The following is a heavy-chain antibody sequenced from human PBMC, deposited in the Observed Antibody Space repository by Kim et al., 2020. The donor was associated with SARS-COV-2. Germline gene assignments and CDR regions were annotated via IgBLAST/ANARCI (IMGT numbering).Heavy chain of an antibody. CDR3: ARAPAYCGGDCYLRAYFDY. V-gene: IGHV4-61*02. J-gene: IGHJ4*02. CDR2: IYTSGST. Sequence: SETQSLTCTVSGGSISSGSYYWSWIRQPAGKGLEWIGRIYTSGSTNYNPSLKSRVTISVDTSKNQFSLKLSSVTAADTAVYYCARAPAYCGGDCYLRAYFDYWGQGTLVTVSS. CDR1: GGSISSGSYY. D-gene: IGHD2-21*02.